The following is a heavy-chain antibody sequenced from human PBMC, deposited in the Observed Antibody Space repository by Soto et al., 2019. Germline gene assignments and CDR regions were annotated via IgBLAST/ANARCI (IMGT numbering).Heavy chain of an antibody. CDR3: ARDSDDSSGYYLGY. D-gene: IGHD3-22*01. J-gene: IGHJ4*02. CDR1: GGSISSGGYY. V-gene: IGHV4-31*03. CDR2: IYYSGST. Sequence: SATLALTCTVSGGSISSGGYYWSWIRQHPGKGLEWIGYIYYSGSTYYNPSLKGRVTISVDTSKNQFSLKLSSVTAADTAVYYCARDSDDSSGYYLGYWGQGTLVTVSS.